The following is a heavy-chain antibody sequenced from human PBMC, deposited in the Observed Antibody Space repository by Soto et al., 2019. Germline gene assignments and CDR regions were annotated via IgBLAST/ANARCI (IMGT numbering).Heavy chain of an antibody. Sequence: ASVKVSCKASGGTFSSYAISWVRQAPGQGLEWMGGIIPIFGTANYAQKFQGRVTITADESTSTAYMELSSLRYEDTAVYYCARTTYNWFDPWGQGTLVTSPQ. V-gene: IGHV1-69*13. CDR1: GGTFSSYA. CDR2: IIPIFGTA. D-gene: IGHD1-1*01. J-gene: IGHJ5*02. CDR3: ARTTYNWFDP.